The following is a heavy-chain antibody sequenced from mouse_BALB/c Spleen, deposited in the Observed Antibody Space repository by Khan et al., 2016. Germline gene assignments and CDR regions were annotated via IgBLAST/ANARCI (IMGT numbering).Heavy chain of an antibody. J-gene: IGHJ4*01. Sequence: EVQLQESGGGLVQPGGSLKLSCAASGFDFSRYWMCWVRQAPGKGLEWIGEINPDSSTINYTPSLKDKFIISRDNAKNTLYLQMSKVRSEDTALYYCARLGYYGTMDYWGQGTSVTVSS. CDR1: GFDFSRYW. CDR2: INPDSSTI. V-gene: IGHV4-1*02. CDR3: ARLGYYGTMDY. D-gene: IGHD1-1*01.